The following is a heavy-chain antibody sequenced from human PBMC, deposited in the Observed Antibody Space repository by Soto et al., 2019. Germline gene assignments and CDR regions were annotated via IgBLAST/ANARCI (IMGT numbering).Heavy chain of an antibody. V-gene: IGHV4-59*01. D-gene: IGHD4-17*01. Sequence: SETLSLTCTVSGGSISSYYWSWIRQPPGKGLEWIGYIYYSGSTNYNPSLKSRVTISVDTSKNQFSLKLSSVTAADTAVYYCARSNGDYGDYWSQGTLXTVSS. J-gene: IGHJ4*02. CDR3: ARSNGDYGDY. CDR1: GGSISSYY. CDR2: IYYSGST.